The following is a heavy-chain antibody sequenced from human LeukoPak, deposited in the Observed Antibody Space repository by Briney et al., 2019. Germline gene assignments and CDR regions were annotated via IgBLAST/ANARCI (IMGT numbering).Heavy chain of an antibody. D-gene: IGHD2-2*01. Sequence: ASVKVSCKASGYTFTSYDINWVRQATGQGLEWMGWMNPNSGNTGYAQKFQGRVTMTRNTSISTAYMELSSLRPEDTAVYYCARGPQILVVPAAMHLDYWGQGTLVTVSS. CDR3: ARGPQILVVPAAMHLDY. V-gene: IGHV1-8*01. CDR1: GYTFTSYD. J-gene: IGHJ4*02. CDR2: MNPNSGNT.